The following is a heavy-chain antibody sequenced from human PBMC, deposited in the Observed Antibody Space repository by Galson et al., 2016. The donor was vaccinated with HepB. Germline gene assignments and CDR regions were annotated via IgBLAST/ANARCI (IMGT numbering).Heavy chain of an antibody. V-gene: IGHV2-5*01. CDR2: IYWNDDEK. J-gene: IGHJ4*02. CDR3: AHRRGNYNERSGYDSGFAF. Sequence: PALVKPTQTLTLTCTFSGISRSARGEGVSWIRQPPGKALEWLAVIYWNDDEKQYSPSLKTRITITKDTSRDQVVITMTDMDPVDTAQYYCAHRRGNYNERSGYDSGFAFWGQGIRVTVSS. D-gene: IGHD3-22*01. CDR1: GISRSARGEG.